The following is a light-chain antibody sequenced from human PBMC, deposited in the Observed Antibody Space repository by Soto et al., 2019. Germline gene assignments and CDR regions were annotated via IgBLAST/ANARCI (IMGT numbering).Light chain of an antibody. J-gene: IGKJ2*01. V-gene: IGKV3-20*01. CDR1: QSVSSSY. Sequence: EIVLTQSPGTLSLSPGERPTLSCRASQSVSSSYLAWYQQKPGQAPRLLIYGASSRATGIPDRFSGSGSGTDFTLTISRLEPEDFAMYYCQQSGSSPRTFGQGTKLESK. CDR3: QQSGSSPRT. CDR2: GAS.